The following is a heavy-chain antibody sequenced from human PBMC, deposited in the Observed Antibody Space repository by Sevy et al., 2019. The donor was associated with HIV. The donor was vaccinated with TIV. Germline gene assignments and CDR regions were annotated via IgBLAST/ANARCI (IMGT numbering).Heavy chain of an antibody. D-gene: IGHD3-9*01. Sequence: GGFLRLSCAASGFTFSSYSMNWVRQAPGKGLEWVSYISSSSSTIYYADSVKGRFTISRDNAKNSLYLQMNSLRDEDTAVYYCARDEYYDILTGFHYGMDVWGQGTTVTVSS. V-gene: IGHV3-48*02. CDR2: ISSSSSTI. CDR3: ARDEYYDILTGFHYGMDV. CDR1: GFTFSSYS. J-gene: IGHJ6*02.